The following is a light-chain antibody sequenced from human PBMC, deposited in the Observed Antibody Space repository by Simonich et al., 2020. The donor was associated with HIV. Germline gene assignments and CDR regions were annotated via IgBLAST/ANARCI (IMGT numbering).Light chain of an antibody. CDR3: CSYAGSYTWV. V-gene: IGLV2-11*01. J-gene: IGLJ2*01. CDR1: SSDVGDYNF. CDR2: DVS. Sequence: QSALTQPRSVSGSPGQSVTISCTGTSSDVGDYNFVSWHQQHPGKAPKLMIYDVSKRPSGVSNRFSGAKSGNTAALTISGLQAEDEAHYYCCSYAGSYTWVFGGGTKLTVL.